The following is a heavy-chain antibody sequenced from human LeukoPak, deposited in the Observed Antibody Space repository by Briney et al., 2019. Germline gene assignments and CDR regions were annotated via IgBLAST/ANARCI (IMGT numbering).Heavy chain of an antibody. J-gene: IGHJ4*02. CDR2: IYYSGST. D-gene: IGHD4-17*01. CDR1: GFTFSSYS. CDR3: ARHRATVTTFLGFDY. Sequence: GSLRLSCAASGFTFSSYSMNWIRQPPGKGLEWIGYIYYSGSTNYNPSLKSRVTISVDTSKNQFSLKLSSVTAADTAVYYCARHRATVTTFLGFDYWGQGTLVTVSS. V-gene: IGHV4-59*08.